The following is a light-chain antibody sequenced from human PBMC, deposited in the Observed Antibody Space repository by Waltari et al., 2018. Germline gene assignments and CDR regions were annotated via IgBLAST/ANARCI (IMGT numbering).Light chain of an antibody. Sequence: QSALTQPRSASGSPGQPVTISCTGPSSDLGGDDYVPWYRQDPGKVPKLLIFDVNQRPSGVPDRFSGSKSGNTASLTISGLQPEDEADYYCCSYAGSFTMVFGGGT. J-gene: IGLJ2*01. V-gene: IGLV2-11*01. CDR3: CSYAGSFTMV. CDR2: DVN. CDR1: SSDLGGDDY.